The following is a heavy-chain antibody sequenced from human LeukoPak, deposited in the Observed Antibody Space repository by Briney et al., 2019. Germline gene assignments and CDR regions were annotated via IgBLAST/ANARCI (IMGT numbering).Heavy chain of an antibody. J-gene: IGHJ4*02. CDR2: INSDGSST. CDR3: ARELLLWIRAPYDY. D-gene: IGHD3-10*01. V-gene: IGHV3-74*01. CDR1: GFTFSSYW. Sequence: GGSLRLSCAASGFTFSSYWMHWVRQAPGKGLVWVSRINSDGSSTSYADSVKGRFTISRDNAKNSLYLQMNSLRAEDTALYYCARELLLWIRAPYDYWGQGTLVTVSS.